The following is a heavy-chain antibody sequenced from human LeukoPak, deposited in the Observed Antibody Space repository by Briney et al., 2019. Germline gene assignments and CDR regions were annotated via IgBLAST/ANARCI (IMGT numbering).Heavy chain of an antibody. D-gene: IGHD1-7*01. Sequence: SETLSLTCTVSGGSISSGDYYWSWIRQPPGKGLEWIGEINHSGSTNYNPSLKSRVTISVDTSKNQFSLKLSSVTAADTAVYYCAAQKRGITGTTRVGTWGQGTLVTVSS. CDR2: INHSGST. CDR3: AAQKRGITGTTRVGT. V-gene: IGHV4-39*07. J-gene: IGHJ5*02. CDR1: GGSISSGDYY.